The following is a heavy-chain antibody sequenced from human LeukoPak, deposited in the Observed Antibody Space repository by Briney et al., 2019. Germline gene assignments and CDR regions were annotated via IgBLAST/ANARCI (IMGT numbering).Heavy chain of an antibody. CDR1: GVSISSGSNY. CDR3: ARVEAYCGGDCQIFDI. D-gene: IGHD2-21*02. J-gene: IGHJ3*02. V-gene: IGHV4-39*07. CDR2: IYSSGST. Sequence: SETLSLTCSVSGVSISSGSNYWGWIRQPPGKTLEWIGSIYSSGSTYYNPSLKSRVIILIDTAKNHFSLNLSSVTAADTAVYYCARVEAYCGGDCQIFDIWGQGTMVTVSS.